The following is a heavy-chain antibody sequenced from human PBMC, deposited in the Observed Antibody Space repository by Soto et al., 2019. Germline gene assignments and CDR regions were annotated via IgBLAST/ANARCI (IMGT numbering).Heavy chain of an antibody. V-gene: IGHV3-48*02. CDR2: ISSASRAI. CDR1: GFTFSDYS. CDR3: ASSPYYDGSGGLRGYYNMDD. J-gene: IGHJ6*02. D-gene: IGHD3-10*01. Sequence: EAQLVESGGGLVQPGGSLTLSCAASGFTFSDYSIFWVRQAPGKGLEWVSYISSASRAIYYADSVKGRFTVSRDNAETSLYLQMSSLTDADTAVYYCASSPYYDGSGGLRGYYNMDDWGQGTTVTVSS.